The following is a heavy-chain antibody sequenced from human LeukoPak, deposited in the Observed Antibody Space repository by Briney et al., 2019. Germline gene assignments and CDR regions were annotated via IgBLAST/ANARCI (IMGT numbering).Heavy chain of an antibody. CDR1: GLTFSDHA. J-gene: IGHJ4*02. CDR3: ANWGAGTKGLY. Sequence: PGGSLRLSCAASGLTFSDHAMGWVRQAPGKGLEWVPSISGSSGNTYYADSVKGQYSISRDNSKNTVFLQINRLRAEDTAIYYCANWGAGTKGLYWGQGTLVTVSS. D-gene: IGHD1-1*01. CDR2: ISGSSGNT. V-gene: IGHV3-23*01.